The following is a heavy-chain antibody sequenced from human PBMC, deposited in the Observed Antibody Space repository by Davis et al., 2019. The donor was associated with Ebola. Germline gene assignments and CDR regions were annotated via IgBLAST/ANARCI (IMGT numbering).Heavy chain of an antibody. CDR1: GFTFSSYG. CDR2: ISYDGSNK. D-gene: IGHD6-13*01. CDR3: AKGTYSNS. J-gene: IGHJ4*02. V-gene: IGHV3-30*18. Sequence: GESLKISYAASGFTFSSYGMHWVRQAPGKGLEWVAVISYDGSNKYYADSVKGRFTISRDNSKNTLYLQMNSLRAEDTAVYYCAKGTYSNSWGQGTLVTVSS.